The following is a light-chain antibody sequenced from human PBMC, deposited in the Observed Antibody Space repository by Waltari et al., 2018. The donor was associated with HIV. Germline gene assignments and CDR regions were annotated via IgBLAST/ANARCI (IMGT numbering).Light chain of an antibody. J-gene: IGLJ2*01. CDR3: GTWDSSLSGVV. CDR2: DNN. CDR1: SSHIGKNY. Sequence: QSVLTQPPSVSAAPAQKVTISCSGSSSHIGKNYVSWYQQLPGTAPKLLIYDNNKRPSGIPDRFSCSKAGTSATLGITGLQTGDEADYYCGTWDSSLSGVVFGGGTKLTVL. V-gene: IGLV1-51*01.